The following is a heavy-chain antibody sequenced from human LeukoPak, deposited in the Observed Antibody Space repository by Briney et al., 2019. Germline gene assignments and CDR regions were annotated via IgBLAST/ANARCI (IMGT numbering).Heavy chain of an antibody. CDR2: IHHSGST. V-gene: IGHV4-30-4*08. CDR3: VRDRSRPNPFFDS. CDR1: GGSISSYY. D-gene: IGHD6-13*01. J-gene: IGHJ4*02. Sequence: SETLSLTCTVSGGSISSYYWSWIRQPPGRGLEWIGYIHHSGSTYYYNPSLKSRVTMSVDTSKNQFSLKLSSVGAADTAVYYCVRDRSRPNPFFDSWGQGTLVTVSS.